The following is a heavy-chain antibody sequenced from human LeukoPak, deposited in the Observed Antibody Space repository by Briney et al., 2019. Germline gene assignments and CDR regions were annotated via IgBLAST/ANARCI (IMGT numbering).Heavy chain of an antibody. Sequence: GGSLRLSCAASGFTFSSSWMSWVRQAPGKGLEWVANIKQDGSEKYYVDSVKGRFTISRDNAKNSLYLQMNCLRAEDTAVYYCASASPYYYGIDVWGQGTTVTVSS. CDR2: IKQDGSEK. V-gene: IGHV3-7*01. J-gene: IGHJ6*02. CDR1: GFTFSSSW. CDR3: ASASPYYYGIDV.